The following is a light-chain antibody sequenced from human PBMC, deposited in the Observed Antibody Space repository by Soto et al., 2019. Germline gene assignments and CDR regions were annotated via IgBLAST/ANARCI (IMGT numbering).Light chain of an antibody. CDR2: EVT. CDR3: ASYAGGKNFYV. CDR1: SSDVGGYDY. J-gene: IGLJ1*01. Sequence: QSALTQPPSAPGSPGQTVTISCTGTSSDVGGYDYVSWYQQHPGEAPKLIIYEVTKRPSGVPDRFSGSKSGNTASLTVSGLQAEDEADYHCASYAGGKNFYVFGTGTKVTVL. V-gene: IGLV2-8*01.